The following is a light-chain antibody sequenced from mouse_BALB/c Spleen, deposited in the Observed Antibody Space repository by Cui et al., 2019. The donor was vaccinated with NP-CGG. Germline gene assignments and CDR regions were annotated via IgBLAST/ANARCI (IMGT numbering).Light chain of an antibody. V-gene: IGLV1*01. CDR1: TGAVTTSNY. J-gene: IGLJ1*01. CDR2: GTN. CDR3: ALWYSNHWV. Sequence: QAVVTQESALTISPGETVTLTCRSSTGAVTTSNYANWVQEKPDHLFTGLIGGTNNRVPGVPARFSGSLIGDKAALTITGAQTEDEAKYFCALWYSNHWVFGGGTKLTVL.